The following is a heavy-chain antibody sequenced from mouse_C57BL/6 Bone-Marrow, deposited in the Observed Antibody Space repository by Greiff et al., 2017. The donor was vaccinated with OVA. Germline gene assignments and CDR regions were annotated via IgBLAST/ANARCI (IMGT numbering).Heavy chain of an antibody. CDR3: ARDYYSNYFSWFAY. CDR2: ISDGGSYT. V-gene: IGHV5-4*01. D-gene: IGHD2-5*01. Sequence: DVQLQESGGGLVKPGASLKLSCAASGFTFSSYAMSWVRQTPEKRLEWVATISDGGSYTYYPDNVKGRFTISRDNAKNNLYLQMSHLKSEDTAMYYCARDYYSNYFSWFAYWGQGTLVTVSA. J-gene: IGHJ3*01. CDR1: GFTFSSYA.